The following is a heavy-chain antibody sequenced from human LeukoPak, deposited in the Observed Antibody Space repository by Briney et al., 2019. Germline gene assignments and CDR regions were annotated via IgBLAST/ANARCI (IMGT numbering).Heavy chain of an antibody. D-gene: IGHD6-13*01. CDR2: IKQDGSEK. V-gene: IGHV3-7*03. J-gene: IGHJ4*02. CDR3: ARDLMGIAYRGAFYY. CDR1: GFTFSSYW. Sequence: PGGSLRLSCAASGFTFSSYWMNWVRQAPGKGLEWVANIKQDGSEKYYADSVKGRFTISRDNAKNSLYLQMNSLRAEDTAVYYCARDLMGIAYRGAFYYWGQGTLVTVSS.